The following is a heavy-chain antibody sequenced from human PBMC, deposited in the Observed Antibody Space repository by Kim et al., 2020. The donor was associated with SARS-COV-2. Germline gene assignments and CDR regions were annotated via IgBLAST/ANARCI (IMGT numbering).Heavy chain of an antibody. CDR2: INWNGGSS. CDR3: ARLRGSGSKDACDI. CDR1: GFTFDDYG. J-gene: IGHJ3*02. Sequence: GGSLRLSCAASGFTFDDYGMSWVRQVPGKGLEWVSGINWNGGSSGYADSVKARFTTSRDNAKNSLYLQMNSLRAEDTALYHCARLRGSGSKDACDIWGQGTMVTVSS. D-gene: IGHD3-10*01. V-gene: IGHV3-20*01.